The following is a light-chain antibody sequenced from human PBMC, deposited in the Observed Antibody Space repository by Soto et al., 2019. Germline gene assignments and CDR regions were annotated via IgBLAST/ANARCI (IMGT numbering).Light chain of an antibody. V-gene: IGKV3-11*01. J-gene: IGKJ2*01. CDR1: QSVSNY. CDR3: QERSKWPPYT. Sequence: EIVLTQSPATLSLSPGERATLSCRASQSVSNYLACYQQKPGQAPRRLIYYASNRTTGIPARFSGSGSGTDFTLTISSLESEDFAVYYCQERSKWPPYTFGEGTKLEIK. CDR2: YAS.